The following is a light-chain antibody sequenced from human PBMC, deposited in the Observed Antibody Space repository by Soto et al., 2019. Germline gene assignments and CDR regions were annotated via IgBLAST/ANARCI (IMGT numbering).Light chain of an antibody. CDR1: SSDVGSYNY. Sequence: QSALTQPASVSGSPGQTITIYCTGTSSDVGSYNYVSWYQQHPGKAPKLLIYDVSNRPSGVSNRFSGSKSGNTASLTISGLQPEDEADYYCSSYTTKNTVVLGGGTKVT. CDR2: DVS. V-gene: IGLV2-14*01. J-gene: IGLJ2*01. CDR3: SSYTTKNTVV.